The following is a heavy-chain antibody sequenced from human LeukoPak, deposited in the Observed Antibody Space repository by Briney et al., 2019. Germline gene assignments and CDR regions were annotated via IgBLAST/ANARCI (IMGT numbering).Heavy chain of an antibody. Sequence: RSSETLSLTCTVSGGSISSGGYYWSWIRQHPGKGLEWIGYIYFSGSTYYNPSLKNRVTISVDTSKNQFSLKLSSVTAADTAVYYCARGLDGPDYWGQGTLVTVSS. CDR2: IYFSGST. CDR3: ARGLDGPDY. CDR1: GGSISSGGYY. V-gene: IGHV4-31*03. J-gene: IGHJ4*02. D-gene: IGHD3-9*01.